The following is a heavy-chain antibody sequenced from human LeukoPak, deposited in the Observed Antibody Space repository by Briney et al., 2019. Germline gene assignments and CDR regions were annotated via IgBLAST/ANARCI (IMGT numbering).Heavy chain of an antibody. CDR3: AKELLLGYFYMDV. V-gene: IGHV3-30*02. D-gene: IGHD1-26*01. CDR2: TRYDGTIK. J-gene: IGHJ6*03. Sequence: GGSLTLSCAASGFSLSNYGMHWVRQTPGKGLESVAFTRYDGTIKDYADSVKGRFTISRDNSQNVLHLQMKSLRTEDTAVYYCAKELLLGYFYMDVWGKGTTVIVSS. CDR1: GFSLSNYG.